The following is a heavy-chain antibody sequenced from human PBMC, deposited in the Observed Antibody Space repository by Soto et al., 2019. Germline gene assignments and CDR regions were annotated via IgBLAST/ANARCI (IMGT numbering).Heavy chain of an antibody. CDR2: IAPHSGRT. CDR1: GYAFTSYG. D-gene: IGHD3-10*01. J-gene: IGHJ4*02. Sequence: QVQLVQSGPEVKKPGASVRVSCMTSGYAFTSYGVNWVRQVPGQGLEWMGWIAPHSGRTTYLPKFQGRVTITADPSTNAPYMELTSLSSDDTGIYFCARAATGSYHSAYWGQGTVVTVSA. V-gene: IGHV1-18*04. CDR3: ARAATGSYHSAY.